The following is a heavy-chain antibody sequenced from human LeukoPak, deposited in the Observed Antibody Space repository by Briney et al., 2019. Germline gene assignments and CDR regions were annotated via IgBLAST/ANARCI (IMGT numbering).Heavy chain of an antibody. D-gene: IGHD6-19*01. CDR3: ARGRRGYSSGWYYYYYYMDV. CDR1: GYTFTSYD. V-gene: IGHV1-8*01. J-gene: IGHJ6*03. Sequence: GASVKVSCKASGYTFTSYDINWVRQATGQGLEWMGWMNPNSGNTGYAQKFQGRVTMTRNTSISTAYMELSSLRSEDTAVYYCARGRRGYSSGWYYYYYYMDVWGKGTTVTISS. CDR2: MNPNSGNT.